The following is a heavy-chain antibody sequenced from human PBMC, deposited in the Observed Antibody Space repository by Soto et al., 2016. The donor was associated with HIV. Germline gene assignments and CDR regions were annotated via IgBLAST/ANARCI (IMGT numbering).Heavy chain of an antibody. D-gene: IGHD3-10*01. Sequence: EVQLLESGGGLVQPGGSLRLSCVASGFTFSSWALTWVRQAPGKGLEWVSAISISGGSTYYADSEKGRFTISRDNSKNTLYLQMNSLRAEDTAVYYCAKDGEGYYGSGSYYRALYYFDSWGQGTLVTVSS. CDR2: ISISGGST. V-gene: IGHV3-23*01. CDR3: AKDGEGYYGSGSYYRALYYFDS. J-gene: IGHJ4*02. CDR1: GFTFSSWA.